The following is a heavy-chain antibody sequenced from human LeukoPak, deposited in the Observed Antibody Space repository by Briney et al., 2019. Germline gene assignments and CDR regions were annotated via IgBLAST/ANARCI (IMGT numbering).Heavy chain of an antibody. CDR1: GGSISSGGYY. J-gene: IGHJ4*02. CDR2: IYHSGST. CDR3: ASQSPPRGWEGFMGY. Sequence: KPSETPSLTCTVSGGSISSGGYYWSWIRQPPGKGLEWIGYIYHSGSTYYNPSLKSRVTISVDRSKNQFSLKLSSVTAADTAVYYCASQSPPRGWEGFMGYWGQGTLVTVSS. V-gene: IGHV4-30-2*01. D-gene: IGHD6-19*01.